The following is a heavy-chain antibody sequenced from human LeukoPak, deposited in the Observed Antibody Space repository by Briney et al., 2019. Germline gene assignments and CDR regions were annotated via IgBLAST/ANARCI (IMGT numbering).Heavy chain of an antibody. Sequence: ASVKVSCKASGYTFTSYYMHWVRQAPGQGLEWMGIINPSGGSTSYAQKFQGRVTMTTDTSTSTAYMELRSLRSDDTAVYYCARDRFLSAGDLSHAFDIWGQGTMVTLS. V-gene: IGHV1-46*01. CDR3: ARDRFLSAGDLSHAFDI. D-gene: IGHD7-27*01. CDR1: GYTFTSYY. J-gene: IGHJ3*02. CDR2: INPSGGST.